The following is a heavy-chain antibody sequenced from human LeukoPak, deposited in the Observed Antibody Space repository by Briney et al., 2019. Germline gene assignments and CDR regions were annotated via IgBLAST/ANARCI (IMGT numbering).Heavy chain of an antibody. Sequence: SETLSLTCNVSGYSISRGYYWGWIRQPPGKGLEWIGYIFYTGNTNSNPSLKSRVAISLDTSKNQFSLKLTSVTAADTAVYYCATTPARLSWYFDLWGRGTLVTVSS. CDR3: ATTPARLSWYFDL. CDR1: GYSISRGYY. V-gene: IGHV4-61*01. J-gene: IGHJ2*01. D-gene: IGHD6-6*01. CDR2: IFYTGNT.